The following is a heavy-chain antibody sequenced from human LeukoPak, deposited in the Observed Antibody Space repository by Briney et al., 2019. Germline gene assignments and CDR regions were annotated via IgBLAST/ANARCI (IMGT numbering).Heavy chain of an antibody. D-gene: IGHD2/OR15-2a*01. Sequence: PSETLSLTCTVSGDSVNNNHYYWAWIRQPPGKGLEWIGSIYYSGTTYHNPSLGSRVTMSVDTSENQLSLKLTSVSAADTALYYCARNSPVYWNFDLWGRGTLVSVSS. J-gene: IGHJ2*01. CDR1: GDSVNNNHYY. CDR2: IYYSGTT. CDR3: ARNSPVYWNFDL. V-gene: IGHV4-39*01.